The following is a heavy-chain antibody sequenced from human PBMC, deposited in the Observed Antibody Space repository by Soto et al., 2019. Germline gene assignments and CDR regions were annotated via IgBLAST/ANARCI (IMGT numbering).Heavy chain of an antibody. CDR2: TYYRSKWYN. CDR3: ARVKSSSWYGGYYYYYGMDV. CDR1: GDSVSSNSAA. V-gene: IGHV6-1*01. D-gene: IGHD6-13*01. Sequence: SQTLSVTCAISGDSVSSNSAAWNWIRQSPSRGLEWLGRTYYRSKWYNDYAVSVKSRITINPDTSKNQFSLQLNSVTPEDTAVYYCARVKSSSWYGGYYYYYGMDVWGQGTTVTVSS. J-gene: IGHJ6*02.